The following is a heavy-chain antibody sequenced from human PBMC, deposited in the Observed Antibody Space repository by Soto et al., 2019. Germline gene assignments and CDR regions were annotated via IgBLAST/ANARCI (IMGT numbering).Heavy chain of an antibody. D-gene: IGHD6-19*01. CDR1: GGSFSGYY. Sequence: SETLSLTCAVYGGSFSGYYWSWIRQPPGKGLEWIGEINHSGSTNYNPSLKSRVTISVDTSKNQFSLKLSSVTAADTAVYYCARVAVLAVAGKNDAFDIWGQGTMVTVSS. J-gene: IGHJ3*02. CDR2: INHSGST. CDR3: ARVAVLAVAGKNDAFDI. V-gene: IGHV4-34*01.